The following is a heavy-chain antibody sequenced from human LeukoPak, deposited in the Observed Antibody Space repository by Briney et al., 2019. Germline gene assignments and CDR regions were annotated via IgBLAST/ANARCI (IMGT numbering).Heavy chain of an antibody. J-gene: IGHJ6*02. CDR2: INPNSGGT. Sequence: ASVKVSCKASGYTFTGYYMHWVRQAPGQGLEWMGWINPNSGGTNYAQKFQGRVTMTRDTSISTAYMELSRLRSDDTAVYYCARDLFSSSWYVIVYYCGMDVWGQGTTVTVSS. D-gene: IGHD6-13*01. CDR3: ARDLFSSSWYVIVYYCGMDV. CDR1: GYTFTGYY. V-gene: IGHV1-2*02.